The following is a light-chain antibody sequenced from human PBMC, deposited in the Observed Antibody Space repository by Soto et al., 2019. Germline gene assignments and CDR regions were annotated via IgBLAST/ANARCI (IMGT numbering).Light chain of an antibody. J-gene: IGKJ4*01. Sequence: DIVMTQSPDSLAVSLGERATITCRSSQSVLYIPTNKNYVAWYQQKPGQPPKLLLYWASTRESGVPDRFSGSGSGTYFTLPISSLQAEDVAFYYCQQYYSSPRLGFGGGTKVEIK. V-gene: IGKV4-1*01. CDR1: QSVLYIPTNKNY. CDR3: QQYYSSPRLG. CDR2: WAS.